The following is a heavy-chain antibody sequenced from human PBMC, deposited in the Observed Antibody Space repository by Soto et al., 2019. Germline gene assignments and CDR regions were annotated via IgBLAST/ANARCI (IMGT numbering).Heavy chain of an antibody. D-gene: IGHD2-2*01. Sequence: SETLSLTCTVSGGSISSGGYYWSWIRQHPGKGLEWIGSIYYSGSTYYNPSLKSRVTISVDTSKNQVSLKLSSVTAADTAVYYCARHVVGGAAAYYYYYYMDVWGKGTTVTVSS. CDR1: GGSISSGGYY. J-gene: IGHJ6*03. V-gene: IGHV4-39*01. CDR2: IYYSGST. CDR3: ARHVVGGAAAYYYYYYMDV.